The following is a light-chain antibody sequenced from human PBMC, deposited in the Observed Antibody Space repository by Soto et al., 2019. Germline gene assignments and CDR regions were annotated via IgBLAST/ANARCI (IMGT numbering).Light chain of an antibody. J-gene: IGKJ1*01. V-gene: IGKV3D-15*01. CDR3: QPSFKWGG. Sequence: TLSLSPGQRPTLSCMASQSVSSANFAWYQQKPGQAPRLLIYGASNRATGIPARFSGSGSGTEFTLTISSLQSEDFADYYGQPSFKWGGFGQRTKAAIK. CDR1: QSVSSAN. CDR2: GAS.